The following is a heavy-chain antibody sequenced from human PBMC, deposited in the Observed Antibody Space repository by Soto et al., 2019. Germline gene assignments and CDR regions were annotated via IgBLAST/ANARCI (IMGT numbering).Heavy chain of an antibody. Sequence: SETLSLTCSVSGGSFSSCSYYWSWIRQPPGKGLEWIGEINHSGSTNYNPSLKSRVTISVDTSKNQFSLKVNSVTAADTAMYYGARMWSGYNSYWSQGTLVTVSS. D-gene: IGHD6-25*01. CDR3: ARMWSGYNSY. V-gene: IGHV4-39*07. J-gene: IGHJ4*02. CDR2: INHSGST. CDR1: GGSFSSCSYY.